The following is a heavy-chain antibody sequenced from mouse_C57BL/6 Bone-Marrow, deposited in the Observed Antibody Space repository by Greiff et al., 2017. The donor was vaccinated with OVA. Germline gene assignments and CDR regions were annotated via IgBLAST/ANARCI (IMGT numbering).Heavy chain of an antibody. Sequence: VQLKQSGPELVKPGASVKISCKASGYTFTDYYMNWVKQSHGKSLEWIGDINPNNGGTSYNQKFKGKATLTVDKSSSTAYMELRSLTSEDSAVYYCAREGYAWFAYWGQGTLVTVSA. V-gene: IGHV1-26*01. CDR2: INPNNGGT. CDR3: AREGYAWFAY. CDR1: GYTFTDYY. J-gene: IGHJ3*01.